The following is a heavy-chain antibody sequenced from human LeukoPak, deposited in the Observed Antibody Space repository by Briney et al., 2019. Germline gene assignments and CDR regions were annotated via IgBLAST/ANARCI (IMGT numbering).Heavy chain of an antibody. CDR3: AKDSSGWSEGDWFDP. J-gene: IGHJ5*02. V-gene: IGHV3-23*01. CDR2: ISGSGGST. D-gene: IGHD6-19*01. Sequence: GGSLRLSCAASGFTFSSYAMSWVRQAPGKGLEWVSAISGSGGSTYYADSVKGRFTISRDNSKNTLYLQMNSLRAEDTAVYYCAKDSSGWSEGDWFDPWGQGTLVTVSS. CDR1: GFTFSSYA.